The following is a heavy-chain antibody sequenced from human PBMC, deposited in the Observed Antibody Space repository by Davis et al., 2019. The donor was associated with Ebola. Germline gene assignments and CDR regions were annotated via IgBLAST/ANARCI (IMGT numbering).Heavy chain of an antibody. Sequence: SETLSLTCTVSGGSISSSSYYWSWIRQPPGKGLEWIGEINHSGSTNYNPSLKSRVTISVDTSKNQFSLKLSSVTAADTAVYYCARGGAYLFWDYWGQGTLVTVSS. J-gene: IGHJ4*02. CDR2: INHSGST. V-gene: IGHV4-39*07. D-gene: IGHD3-3*01. CDR1: GGSISSSSYY. CDR3: ARGGAYLFWDY.